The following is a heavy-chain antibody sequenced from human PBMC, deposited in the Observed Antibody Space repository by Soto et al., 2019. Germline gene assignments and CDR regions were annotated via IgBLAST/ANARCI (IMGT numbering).Heavy chain of an antibody. CDR1: GGSISSYY. D-gene: IGHD6-13*01. V-gene: IGHV4-59*12. CDR3: ARRSNGAAAGIHWFDP. Sequence: PSETLSLTCTVSGGSISSYYGSWIRQPPGKGLEWIGYIHYSGSTNYNPSLKSRVTISVDTSKNQFSLKLSSVTAADTAVYYCARRSNGAAAGIHWFDPWGQGTLVTVSS. J-gene: IGHJ5*02. CDR2: IHYSGST.